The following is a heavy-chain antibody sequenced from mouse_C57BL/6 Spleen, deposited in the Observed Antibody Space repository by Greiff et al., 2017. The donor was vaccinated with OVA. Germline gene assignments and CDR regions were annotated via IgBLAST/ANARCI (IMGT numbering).Heavy chain of an antibody. D-gene: IGHD2-5*01. V-gene: IGHV2-2*01. J-gene: IGHJ4*01. CDR2: IWSGGST. CDR3: ARIYYSNLYAMDY. CDR1: GFSLTSYG. Sequence: VQLVESGPGLVQPSQSLSITCTVSGFSLTSYGVHWVRQSPGKGLEWLGVIWSGGSTDYNAAFISRLSISKDNSKSQVFFKMNSLQADDTAIYYCARIYYSNLYAMDYWGQGTSVTVSS.